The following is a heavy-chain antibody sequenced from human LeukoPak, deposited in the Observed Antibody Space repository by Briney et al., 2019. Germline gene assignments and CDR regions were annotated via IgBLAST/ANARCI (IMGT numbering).Heavy chain of an antibody. Sequence: SVKVSCKASGYSFTNYGISWVRQAPGQGLEWMGRIIPIFDTANYAQKFQGRVTITADKSTGTAYMELSSLRSEDTAVYYCARVSVDIVATITGEEKYYFDNWGQGTLVTVSS. CDR3: ARVSVDIVATITGEEKYYFDN. D-gene: IGHD5-12*01. CDR1: GYSFTNYG. J-gene: IGHJ4*02. CDR2: IIPIFDTA. V-gene: IGHV1-69*06.